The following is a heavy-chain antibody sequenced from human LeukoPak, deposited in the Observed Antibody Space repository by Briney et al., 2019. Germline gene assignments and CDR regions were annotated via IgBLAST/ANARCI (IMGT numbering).Heavy chain of an antibody. V-gene: IGHV3-23*01. J-gene: IGHJ5*02. CDR2: ISASGGST. CDR1: GFTFNRYA. Sequence: PGGSLRLSCAASGFTFNRYAMNWVRQTPGQGLAWVSAISASGGSTYYADSVKGRFTISRDNSKNTLYLQMNSLRAEDTAVYYCARDSESTISYPNWFDPWGQGTLVTVSS. D-gene: IGHD5-24*01. CDR3: ARDSESTISYPNWFDP.